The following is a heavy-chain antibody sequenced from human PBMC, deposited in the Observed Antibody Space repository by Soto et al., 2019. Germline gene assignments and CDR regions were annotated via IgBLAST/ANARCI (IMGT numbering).Heavy chain of an antibody. V-gene: IGHV6-1*01. CDR2: TYYRSKWYN. J-gene: IGHJ4*02. CDR1: GDSVSSNSAA. Sequence: SPTLSLTCAISGDSVSSNSAAWNWIRQSPSRGLEWLGRTYYRSKWYNDYAVSVKSRITINPDTSKNQFSLQLNSVAPEDTAVYYCARGRKYSSSSWFDYWGQGTLVTVSS. D-gene: IGHD6-6*01. CDR3: ARGRKYSSSSWFDY.